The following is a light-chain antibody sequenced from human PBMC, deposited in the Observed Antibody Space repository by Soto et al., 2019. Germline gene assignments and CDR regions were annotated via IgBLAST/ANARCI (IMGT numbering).Light chain of an antibody. V-gene: IGLV1-44*01. J-gene: IGLJ2*01. CDR1: SSNVGSYT. CDR3: SAWDDSLKVVL. Sequence: QSVLTQPPSASGTPGQRVTISCSGSSSNVGSYTVNWYQQLPGRAPKLLIYHNNQRPSGVPDRFSDSKSGTAASLAISGLQSEDEADYYCSAWDDSLKVVLFGGVTKLTVL. CDR2: HNN.